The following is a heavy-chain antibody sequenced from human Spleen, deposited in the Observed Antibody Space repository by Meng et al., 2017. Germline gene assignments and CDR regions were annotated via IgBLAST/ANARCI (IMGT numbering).Heavy chain of an antibody. D-gene: IGHD6-13*01. CDR3: ARDEDISAAGKLFGDY. CDR2: FNPNSGGT. V-gene: IGHV1-2*06. J-gene: IGHJ4*02. Sequence: ASVKVSCKASGYTFTGYYMQWVRQAPGQGLEWMGRFNPNSGGTDYAQKFQGRVTMTRDTSISTAYMELSGLRSDDTAMYYCARDEDISAAGKLFGDYWGQGTLVTVSS. CDR1: GYTFTGYY.